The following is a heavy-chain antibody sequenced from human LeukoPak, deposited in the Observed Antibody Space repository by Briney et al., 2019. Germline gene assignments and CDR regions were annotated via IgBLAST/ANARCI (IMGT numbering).Heavy chain of an antibody. Sequence: PSETLSLTCTVSGGSVSSGSYYWPWIRQPPGKGLEWIGYISYSGSTNFNPSLKSRVTISVDTSKNQFSLNLSSVTAADTAVCYCARRGTGGRSFDIWGQGTMVTVSS. CDR2: ISYSGST. J-gene: IGHJ3*02. CDR1: GGSVSSGSYY. V-gene: IGHV4-61*01. CDR3: ARRGTGGRSFDI. D-gene: IGHD2-8*02.